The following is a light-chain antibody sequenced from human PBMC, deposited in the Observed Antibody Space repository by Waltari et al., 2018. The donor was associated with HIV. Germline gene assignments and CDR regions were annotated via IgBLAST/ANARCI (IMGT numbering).Light chain of an antibody. Sequence: QSALTQPASVSGSPGQSITIPCSGTIRDVGGYNYVSWYPHHPGKAPTLIIYEVDNRPSGVSDRFSGSKSGNTASLTISGLLPEDEADYYCSSYTSSSTLEVFGGGTKLTVL. CDR2: EVD. CDR3: SSYTSSSTLEV. CDR1: IRDVGGYNY. V-gene: IGLV2-14*01. J-gene: IGLJ2*01.